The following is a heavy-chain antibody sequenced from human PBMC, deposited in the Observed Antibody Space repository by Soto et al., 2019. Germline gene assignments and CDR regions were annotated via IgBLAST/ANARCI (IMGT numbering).Heavy chain of an antibody. Sequence: ASVKVSCKASGYTFTGYYVHWVRQAAGQGLEWMGWINPNSGDTYLAQRFQGRVTMNRDTSIGTAYMELRGLTSDDTAEYYCAKGGAIVAAGTRVYLYNAMDVWGQGTTVTVSS. D-gene: IGHD1-26*01. V-gene: IGHV1-2*02. CDR2: INPNSGDT. CDR1: GYTFTGYY. CDR3: AKGGAIVAAGTRVYLYNAMDV. J-gene: IGHJ6*02.